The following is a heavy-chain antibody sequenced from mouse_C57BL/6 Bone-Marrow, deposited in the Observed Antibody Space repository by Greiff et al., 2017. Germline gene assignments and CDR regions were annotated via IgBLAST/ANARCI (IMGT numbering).Heavy chain of an antibody. Sequence: EVQLQESGPELVKPGDSVKISCKASGYSFTGYFMNWVMQSHGKSLEWIGRINPYNGDTFYNQKFKGKATLTVDKSSSTAHMELRSLTSEDSAVYYCARRGFFDYWGQGTTLTVSS. CDR3: ARRGFFDY. V-gene: IGHV1-20*01. J-gene: IGHJ2*01. CDR2: INPYNGDT. CDR1: GYSFTGYF.